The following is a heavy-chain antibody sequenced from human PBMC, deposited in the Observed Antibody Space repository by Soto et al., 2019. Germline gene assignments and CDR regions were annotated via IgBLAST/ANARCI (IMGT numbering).Heavy chain of an antibody. CDR2: MNPNSGNT. CDR1: GYTFTSYD. D-gene: IGHD5-18*01. Sequence: ASVNVSCKASGYTFTSYDINWVRQATGQGLEWMGWMNPNSGNTGYAQKFQGRVTMTRNTSISTAYMELSSLRSEDTAVYYCASSVDTAIGDYYYGMEVWGQGTTVIVSS. CDR3: ASSVDTAIGDYYYGMEV. J-gene: IGHJ6*02. V-gene: IGHV1-8*01.